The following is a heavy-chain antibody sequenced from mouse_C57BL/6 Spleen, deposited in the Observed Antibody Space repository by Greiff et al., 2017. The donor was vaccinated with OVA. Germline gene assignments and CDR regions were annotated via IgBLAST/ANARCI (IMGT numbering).Heavy chain of an antibody. V-gene: IGHV5-17*01. J-gene: IGHJ4*01. CDR2: ISSGSSTI. CDR1: GFTFSDYG. D-gene: IGHD2-3*01. Sequence: EVKVVESGGGLVKPGGSLKLSCAASGFTFSDYGMHWVRQAPEKGLEWVAYISSGSSTIYYADTVKGRFTISRDNAKNTLFLQITSLRSEDTAMYYCARPDDGYYHYAMDYWGQGTSVTVSS. CDR3: ARPDDGYYHYAMDY.